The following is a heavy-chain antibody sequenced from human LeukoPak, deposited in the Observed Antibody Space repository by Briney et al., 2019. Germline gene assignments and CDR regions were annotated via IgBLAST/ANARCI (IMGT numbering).Heavy chain of an antibody. CDR3: AKVKGGLGPGTYFDD. V-gene: IGHV3-9*01. CDR2: IIWNSYNI. Sequence: GRSLRLSCAASGFTFDDFAMHWVRQAPGRGLEWVSGIIWNSYNIDYADSVKGRFTISRDNAKNSLYLQMNSLTAEDTALYYCAKVKGGLGPGTYFDDCCHGTLLTVSS. J-gene: IGHJ4*01. CDR1: GFTFDDFA. D-gene: IGHD1-7*01.